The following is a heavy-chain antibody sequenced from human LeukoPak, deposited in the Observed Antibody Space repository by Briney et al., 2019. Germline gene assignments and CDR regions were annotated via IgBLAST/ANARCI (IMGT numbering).Heavy chain of an antibody. CDR1: GGSISSYY. CDR2: IYASGST. D-gene: IGHD6-13*01. J-gene: IGHJ4*02. CDR3: ARGVYIAAAQYGY. Sequence: SETLSLTCTVSGGSISSYYWTWIRQPAGKGLEWIGRIYASGSTNYNPSLNSRVTMSVDTSKNQISLKLSSVTAADTAVYYCARGVYIAAAQYGYWGQGTLVTVSS. V-gene: IGHV4-4*07.